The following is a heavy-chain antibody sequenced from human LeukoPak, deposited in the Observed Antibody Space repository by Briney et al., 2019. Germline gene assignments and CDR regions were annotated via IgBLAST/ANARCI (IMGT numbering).Heavy chain of an antibody. J-gene: IGHJ4*02. Sequence: SETLSLTCTVSGGSISSYYWSWIRQPPGKGLEWIGYIYYSGSTNYNPSLKSRVTISVDTSKNQFSLKLSSVTAADTAVYYCARVRLRRYFDYWGQGTLVTVSS. CDR2: IYYSGST. D-gene: IGHD2-8*01. V-gene: IGHV4-59*01. CDR1: GGSISSYY. CDR3: ARVRLRRYFDY.